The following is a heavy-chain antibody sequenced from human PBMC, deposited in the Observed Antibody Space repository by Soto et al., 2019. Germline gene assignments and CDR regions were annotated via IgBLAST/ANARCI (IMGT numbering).Heavy chain of an antibody. Sequence: QVQLVQSGAEVKKPGSSVIVSCKASGGAFSSHAISWVRQAPGPGLEWMGGIIPIFGTTNYAQMFQGRVTITGDKSTSPAYMELSSLGREDTSVFYCARHPAAYYDSSGYYPGAFDIWGQGTRVSVSS. V-gene: IGHV1-69*06. J-gene: IGHJ3*02. D-gene: IGHD3-22*01. CDR3: ARHPAAYYDSSGYYPGAFDI. CDR2: IIPIFGTT. CDR1: GGAFSSHA.